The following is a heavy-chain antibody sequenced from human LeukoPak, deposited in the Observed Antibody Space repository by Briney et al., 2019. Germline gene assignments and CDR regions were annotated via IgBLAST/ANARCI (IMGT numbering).Heavy chain of an antibody. CDR2: VSSDGATE. CDR1: GFTFSSYG. Sequence: PGGSLRLSCAASGFTFSSYGMHWVRQAPGQGLEWVAVVSSDGATEYYAESVKGRFTISRDNSKNTLYLQMNSLRTEDTAVYYCAQDINIVVARFESWGQGTLVTVSS. CDR3: AQDINIVVARFES. V-gene: IGHV3-30*18. D-gene: IGHD2-2*01. J-gene: IGHJ4*02.